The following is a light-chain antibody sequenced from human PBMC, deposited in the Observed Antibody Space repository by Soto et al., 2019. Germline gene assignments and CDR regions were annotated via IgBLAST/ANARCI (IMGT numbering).Light chain of an antibody. CDR2: EVS. J-gene: IGLJ1*01. V-gene: IGLV2-14*01. Sequence: QSALTQPASVSGSPGQSITVSCTGTSSDVGGYNYVSWYQQHPGKAPKIMIYEVSNRPSGVSNRFSGSKSGNAASLTISGFQAEDEADYYCSSYTSRSTLNYVFGTGTKVTVL. CDR3: SSYTSRSTLNYV. CDR1: SSDVGGYNY.